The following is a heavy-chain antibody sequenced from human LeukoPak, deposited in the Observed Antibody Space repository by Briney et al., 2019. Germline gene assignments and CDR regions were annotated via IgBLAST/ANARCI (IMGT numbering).Heavy chain of an antibody. D-gene: IGHD3-3*01. V-gene: IGHV1-69*05. J-gene: IGHJ3*02. CDR1: GGTFSSYA. CDR3: ARGHTPYYDFWSGYYPDAFDI. Sequence: ASVKVSCKASGGTFSSYAISWVRQAPGQGLEWMGGIIPIFGTANYAQKFQGRVTITTDESTSTAYMELSSLRSEDTAVYYCARGHTPYYDFWSGYYPDAFDIWGQGTMVTVSS. CDR2: IIPIFGTA.